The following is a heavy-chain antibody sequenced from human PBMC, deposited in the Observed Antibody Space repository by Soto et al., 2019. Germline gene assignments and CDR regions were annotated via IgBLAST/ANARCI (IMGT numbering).Heavy chain of an antibody. J-gene: IGHJ5*02. CDR3: ARDRGEGRIAAAGTVGWFDP. CDR2: ISYDGSNK. Sequence: GGSLRLSCAASGFTFSSYAMHWVRQAPGKGLEWVAVISYDGSNKYYADSVKGRFTISRDNSKNTLYLQMNSLRAEDTAVYYCARDRGEGRIAAAGTVGWFDPWGQGTLVTVSS. CDR1: GFTFSSYA. D-gene: IGHD6-13*01. V-gene: IGHV3-30-3*01.